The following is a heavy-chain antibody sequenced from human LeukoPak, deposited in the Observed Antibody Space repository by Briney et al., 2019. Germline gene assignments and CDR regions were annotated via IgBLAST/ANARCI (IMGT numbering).Heavy chain of an antibody. Sequence: GGSLRLSCAASGFNFRSHWMNWVRQAPGTGLEWVANIKQDGSEKYYVDSVKGRFTISRDNARNSLYLQMNSLRVEDTAVYYCAREDRIDGGGFDIWDQGTMVTVSS. CDR3: AREDRIDGGGFDI. D-gene: IGHD4-23*01. J-gene: IGHJ3*02. V-gene: IGHV3-7*01. CDR1: GFNFRSHW. CDR2: IKQDGSEK.